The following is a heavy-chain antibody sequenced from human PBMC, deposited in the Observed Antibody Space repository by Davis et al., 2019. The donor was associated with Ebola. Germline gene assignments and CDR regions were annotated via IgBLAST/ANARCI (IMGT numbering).Heavy chain of an antibody. V-gene: IGHV2-26*01. Sequence: SGPPLVKPPETLTLTCTVPLLSLSHAKIGATWLRQPPGKSLEWLAHIFSNDEKSYSTSLKSRLTISKDTSKSQVVLTMTNMDPVDTATYYCAHRSSGSYNLDYWGQGTLVTVSS. CDR3: AHRSSGSYNLDY. CDR1: LLSLSHAKIG. D-gene: IGHD1-26*01. CDR2: IFSNDEK. J-gene: IGHJ4*02.